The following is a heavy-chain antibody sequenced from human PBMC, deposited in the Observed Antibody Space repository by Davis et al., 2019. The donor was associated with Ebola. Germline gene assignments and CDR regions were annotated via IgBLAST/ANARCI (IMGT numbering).Heavy chain of an antibody. D-gene: IGHD5-18*01. J-gene: IGHJ4*02. CDR2: ISGSGGST. CDR3: AKEPAMVTGYFDY. V-gene: IGHV3-23*01. Sequence: GESLKISCAASGFTFSSYAMSWVRQAPGKGLEWVSAISGSGGSTYYADSVKGRFTISRDNSKNTLYLQMNSLRAEDTAVYYCAKEPAMVTGYFDYWGQGTLVTVSS. CDR1: GFTFSSYA.